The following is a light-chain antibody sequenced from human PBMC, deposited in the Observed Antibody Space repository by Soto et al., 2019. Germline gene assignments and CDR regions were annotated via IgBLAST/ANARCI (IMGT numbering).Light chain of an antibody. CDR1: QSVNSNY. V-gene: IGKV3-11*01. CDR2: DTS. CDR3: QQREHWPPIT. J-gene: IGKJ5*01. Sequence: ETVLAQSPGTVSLSPGERSTLSCRAIQSVNSNYLAWYQQKPGQAPRLLIYDTSNRATGIPARFSGSGSGTDFTLTISSLEPEDFAVYYCQQREHWPPITFGQGTRLENK.